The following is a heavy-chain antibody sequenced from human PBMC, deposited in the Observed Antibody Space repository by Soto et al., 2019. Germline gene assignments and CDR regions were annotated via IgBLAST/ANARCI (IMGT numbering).Heavy chain of an antibody. V-gene: IGHV1-69*13. CDR3: AKSAPMDAGEKYYYDF. Sequence: SVKVSCKASGGTFSTFGISWVRQAPGQGLEWMGGIIPFFGTARYSQKFEDRITITADESTNTVYMDLRSLTSEDTAIYYCAKSAPMDAGEKYYYDFWGQGALVTVSS. CDR2: IIPFFGTA. J-gene: IGHJ4*02. CDR1: GGTFSTFG. D-gene: IGHD4-17*01.